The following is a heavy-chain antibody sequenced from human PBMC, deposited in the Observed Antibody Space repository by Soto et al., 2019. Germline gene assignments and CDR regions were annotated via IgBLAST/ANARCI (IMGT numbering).Heavy chain of an antibody. CDR1: GFSLSTSGVG. V-gene: IGHV2-5*01. CDR3: AHSQQLAIPFDY. D-gene: IGHD6-13*01. CDR2: IYWNDDK. Sequence: QITLKESGPTLVKPTQTLTLTCTFSGFSLSTSGVGVGWIRQPPGKALEWLALIYWNDDKRYSPSLKSRLTITKDTSKNQVVLTMTNMEPVDTATYYCAHSQQLAIPFDYWGQGTLVTVSS. J-gene: IGHJ4*02.